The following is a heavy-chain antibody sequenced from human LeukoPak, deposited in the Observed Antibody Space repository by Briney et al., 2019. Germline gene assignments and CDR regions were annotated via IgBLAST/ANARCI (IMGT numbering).Heavy chain of an antibody. CDR1: GFTFSSYW. Sequence: GGSLRLSCAASGFTFSSYWMSWVRQAPGKGLEWVANIKQDGSEKYYVDSVKGRFTISRDNAKNSLYLQMNSLRAEDTAVYYCARVRGILGYCSGGSCFFDAFDIWGRGTMVTVSS. CDR2: IKQDGSEK. CDR3: ARVRGILGYCSGGSCFFDAFDI. D-gene: IGHD2-15*01. V-gene: IGHV3-7*01. J-gene: IGHJ3*02.